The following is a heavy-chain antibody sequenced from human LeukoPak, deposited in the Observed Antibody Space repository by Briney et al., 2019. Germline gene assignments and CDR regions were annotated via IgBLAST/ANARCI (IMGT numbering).Heavy chain of an antibody. CDR3: ARDRNQAAFDY. V-gene: IGHV4-31*03. D-gene: IGHD1-14*01. Sequence: SQTLSLTCTVSGGSISSGGYYWSWIRQHPGTGLEWIGYIYYSGSTYYNPSLKSRVTISVDTSKNQFSLKLSSVTAADTAVHYCARDRNQAAFDYWGQGTLVTVSS. CDR2: IYYSGST. CDR1: GGSISSGGYY. J-gene: IGHJ4*02.